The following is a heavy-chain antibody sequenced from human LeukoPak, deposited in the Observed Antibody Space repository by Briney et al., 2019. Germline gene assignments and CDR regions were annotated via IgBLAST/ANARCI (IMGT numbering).Heavy chain of an antibody. D-gene: IGHD3-10*01. V-gene: IGHV3-23*01. CDR3: AKGVDDILLWFGELLSCAFDI. CDR2: ISSSGDST. Sequence: GGSLRLSCAASGFTFDDYAMHWVRQAPGRGLEWVSAISSSGDSTYYADSVKGRFTISRDNSKKMLYLQMNSPRAEDTARYYCAKGVDDILLWFGELLSCAFDIWGQGTMVTVSS. J-gene: IGHJ3*02. CDR1: GFTFDDYA.